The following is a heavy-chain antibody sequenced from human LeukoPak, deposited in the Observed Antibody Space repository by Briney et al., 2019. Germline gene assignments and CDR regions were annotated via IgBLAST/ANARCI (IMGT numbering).Heavy chain of an antibody. Sequence: SGGSLRLSCAASGFTFSSYGMHWDRQAPGKGLEWVAVISYGGSNKYYADSVEGRFTISGDNSKNPLYLQMNSLRAEDTAVYYCAKDGGGRWYFDYWGQGTLVTVSS. D-gene: IGHD4-23*01. CDR2: ISYGGSNK. V-gene: IGHV3-30*18. CDR3: AKDGGGRWYFDY. J-gene: IGHJ4*02. CDR1: GFTFSSYG.